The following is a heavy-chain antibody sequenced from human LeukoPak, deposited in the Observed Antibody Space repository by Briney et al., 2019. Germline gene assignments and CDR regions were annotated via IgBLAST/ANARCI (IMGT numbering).Heavy chain of an antibody. V-gene: IGHV3-21*01. CDR2: ISSGSSYI. Sequence: GGSLRLSCAASGFTFSSTSMNSVRQAPGKGLEWVSSISSGSSYIFYADSVKGRFTISRDNAKNSLYLQMNSLRAEDTAVYYCAREFFDREGGTTVLDYWGQGTLVTVSS. CDR3: AREFFDREGGTTVLDY. J-gene: IGHJ4*02. D-gene: IGHD1-26*01. CDR1: GFTFSSTS.